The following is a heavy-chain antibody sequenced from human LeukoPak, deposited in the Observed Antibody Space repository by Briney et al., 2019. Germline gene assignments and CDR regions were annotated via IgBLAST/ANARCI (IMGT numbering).Heavy chain of an antibody. D-gene: IGHD4-17*01. CDR1: GGSITGYY. V-gene: IGHV4-4*07. CDR3: ARDRGLYDYGDLLPRDAFDI. Sequence: SETLSLTCTVSGGSITGYYCSWIRQPAGKELECVGRTYTTGTTSPNPSLKSRVTMSLDTSKSLFSLKLTSVTAADTAVYYCARDRGLYDYGDLLPRDAFDIWGQGKMVIVSS. CDR2: TYTTGTT. J-gene: IGHJ3*02.